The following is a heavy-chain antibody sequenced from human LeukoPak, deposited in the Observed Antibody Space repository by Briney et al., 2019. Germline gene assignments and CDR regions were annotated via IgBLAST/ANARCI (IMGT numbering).Heavy chain of an antibody. CDR1: GFTFSNAW. CDR3: ARELPNNIAAAGTGHDY. Sequence: GSLRLSCAVSGFTFSNAWMSWVRQAPGKGLEWGGSIYYSGSTYYNPSLKSRVTISVDTSKNQFSLKLSSVTAADTAVYYCARELPNNIAAAGTGHDYWGQGTLVTVSS. V-gene: IGHV4-4*02. J-gene: IGHJ4*02. CDR2: IYYSGST. D-gene: IGHD6-13*01.